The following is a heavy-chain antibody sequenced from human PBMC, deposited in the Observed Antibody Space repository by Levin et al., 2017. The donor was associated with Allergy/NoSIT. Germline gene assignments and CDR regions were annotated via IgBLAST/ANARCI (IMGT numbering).Heavy chain of an antibody. CDR1: GGSISSSINS. V-gene: IGHV4-39*01. CDR3: ARRDCSGGRCNNGY. J-gene: IGHJ4*02. D-gene: IGHD2-15*01. CDR2: IKHSGNT. Sequence: PSETLSLTCIVSGGSISSSINSWGWIRQPPGKGLEWIGSIKHSGNTYYNPSLKSRVTVSVDTSKNQFSLKLSSVTAADTAVYYCARRDCSGGRCNNGYWGQGTLVTVSS.